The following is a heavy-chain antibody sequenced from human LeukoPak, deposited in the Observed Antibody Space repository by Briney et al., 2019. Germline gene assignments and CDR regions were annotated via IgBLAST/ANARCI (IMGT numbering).Heavy chain of an antibody. J-gene: IGHJ6*04. CDR1: GFPFSSYE. D-gene: IGHD3-10*02. Sequence: PGGSLRLSCAASGFPFSSYEMNWVRQAPGKVLEGVSYISSSGSTIYYADSVKGRFTISRDNAKNSLYLQMNSLRAEDTAVYYCAELGITMIGGVWGKGTTVTISS. CDR2: ISSSGSTI. V-gene: IGHV3-48*03. CDR3: AELGITMIGGV.